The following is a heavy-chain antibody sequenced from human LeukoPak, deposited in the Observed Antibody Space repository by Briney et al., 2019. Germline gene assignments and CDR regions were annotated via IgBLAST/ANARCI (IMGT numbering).Heavy chain of an antibody. J-gene: IGHJ3*02. V-gene: IGHV3-21*01. CDR1: GFTISSYS. CDR3: ARLAAQDAFDI. D-gene: IGHD6-25*01. CDR2: ISSSSSYI. Sequence: PGGSLRLSCAASGFTISSYSMNWVRQAPGKGLEWVSSISSSSSYIYYADSVKGRFTISRDNAKNSLYLQMNSLRAEDTAVYYCARLAAQDAFDIWGQGTMVTVSS.